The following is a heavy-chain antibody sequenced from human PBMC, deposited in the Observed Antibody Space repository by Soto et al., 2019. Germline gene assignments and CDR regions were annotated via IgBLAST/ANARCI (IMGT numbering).Heavy chain of an antibody. CDR3: AKNRGSGSYTNWNFDV. CDR1: GLNFISYA. CDR2: IIDSGGST. D-gene: IGHD1-26*01. V-gene: IGHV3-23*01. J-gene: IGHJ2*01. Sequence: GGSHRHSSTASGLNFISYAMSWVRQATGKGLEWVSDIIDSGGSTYYADSVKGRFTISRDNSRNTLFLQMNSLRAEDTAVYYCAKNRGSGSYTNWNFDVWGRGTLVTVSS.